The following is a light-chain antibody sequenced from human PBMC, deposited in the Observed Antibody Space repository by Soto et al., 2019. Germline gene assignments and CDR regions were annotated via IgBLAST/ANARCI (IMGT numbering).Light chain of an antibody. CDR3: QQYNNWGLS. J-gene: IGKJ4*01. CDR1: ENVGTN. Sequence: IVMTQSPATLSVSPGEGVTLSCRASENVGTNLAWYQQKPGQAPRLLMYGSSTRATGIPATFSGSGSGTEFTLTISIRQSEESAVYYCQQYNNWGLSFGGGTKVEIK. CDR2: GSS. V-gene: IGKV3D-15*01.